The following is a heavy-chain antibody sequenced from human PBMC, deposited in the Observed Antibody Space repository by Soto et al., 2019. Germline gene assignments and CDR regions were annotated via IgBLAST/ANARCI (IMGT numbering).Heavy chain of an antibody. CDR1: GGSISSYY. J-gene: IGHJ6*03. CDR2: IYYSGST. V-gene: IGHV4-59*08. CDR3: AILLVVPAARNYSYSSRAV. Sequence: PSETLSLTCTVSGGSISSYYWSWIRQPPGKGLEWIGYIYYSGSTNYNPSLKSRVTISVDTSKNQFSLKLSSVTAADTADYYCAILLVVPAARNYSYSSRAVGGKGTTVPVS. D-gene: IGHD2-2*01.